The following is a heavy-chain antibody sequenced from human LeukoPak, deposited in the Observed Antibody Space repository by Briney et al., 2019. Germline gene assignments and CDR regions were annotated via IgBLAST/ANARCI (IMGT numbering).Heavy chain of an antibody. CDR3: ATNMGSSGSYC. CDR1: GGTFSSYA. Sequence: SVKVSCKASGGTFSSYAISWVRQAPGQGLEWMGGIIPIFGTANYAQKFQGRVTMTEDTSTDTAYMELSSLRSEDTAVYYCATNMGSSGSYCWGQGTLVTVSS. D-gene: IGHD1-26*01. J-gene: IGHJ4*02. CDR2: IIPIFGTA. V-gene: IGHV1-69*06.